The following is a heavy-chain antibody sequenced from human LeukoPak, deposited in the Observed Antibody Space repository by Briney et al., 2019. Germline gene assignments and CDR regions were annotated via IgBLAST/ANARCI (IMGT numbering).Heavy chain of an antibody. J-gene: IGHJ6*02. Sequence: PGGSLRLSCAASGFTFISNYMSWVRQAPGKGLEWVSVIYSGGSTYYSDSVKGRFTISRHNSKNTLYLQMSSLRAEDTAVYFCARSAARLRYYYAMDVWGQGTTVTVCS. D-gene: IGHD6-6*01. CDR3: ARSAARLRYYYAMDV. CDR2: IYSGGST. V-gene: IGHV3-53*04. CDR1: GFTFISNY.